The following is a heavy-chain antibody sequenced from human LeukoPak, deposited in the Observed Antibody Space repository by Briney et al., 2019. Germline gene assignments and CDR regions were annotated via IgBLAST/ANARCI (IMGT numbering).Heavy chain of an antibody. CDR2: IYSGGST. D-gene: IGHD4-17*01. V-gene: IGHV3-53*01. CDR1: GFTVSSNY. Sequence: GGSLRLSCAASGFTVSSNYMSWVRQAPGKGLEWVSVIYSGGSTYYADSVKGRFTISRDNSKNTLYLQMNRLRAEDTAVYYCAAPSRVYGDQIYYYYYGMDVWGQGTTVTVSS. CDR3: AAPSRVYGDQIYYYYYGMDV. J-gene: IGHJ6*02.